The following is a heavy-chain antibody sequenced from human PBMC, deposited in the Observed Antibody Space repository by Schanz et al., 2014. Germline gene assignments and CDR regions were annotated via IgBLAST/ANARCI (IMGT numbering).Heavy chain of an antibody. V-gene: IGHV3-23*01. CDR2: VSGDGDNT. Sequence: EVHLLEAGGGLVQPGGSLTLSCAASGFTFTDYVMTWVRQTPGKGLEWLSGVSGDGDNTYYADSVKGRFTISRDNSKSTLSLQMSSLTAEDTAVYYCARDAGYCASTSCYVSYFESWGRGTLVTVSA. CDR3: ARDAGYCASTSCYVSYFES. CDR1: GFTFTDYV. J-gene: IGHJ4*02. D-gene: IGHD2-15*01.